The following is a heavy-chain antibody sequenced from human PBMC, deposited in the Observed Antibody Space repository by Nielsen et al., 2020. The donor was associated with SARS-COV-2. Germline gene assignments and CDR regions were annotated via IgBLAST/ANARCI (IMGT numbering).Heavy chain of an antibody. D-gene: IGHD2-2*01. Sequence: WVRQAPGQGLEWMGRIIPILGIANYAQKFQGRVTITADKSTSTAYMELSSLRSEDTAVYYCAREDVVVVPAAKGPYYYYGMDVWGQGTTVTVSS. CDR2: IIPILGIA. V-gene: IGHV1-69*04. CDR3: AREDVVVVPAAKGPYYYYGMDV. J-gene: IGHJ6*02.